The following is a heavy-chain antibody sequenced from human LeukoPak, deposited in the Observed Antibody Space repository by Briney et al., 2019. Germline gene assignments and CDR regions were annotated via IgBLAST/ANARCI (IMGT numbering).Heavy chain of an antibody. D-gene: IGHD4-17*01. Sequence: GGSLTLSCAASGFSFSSSWMTWVRQAPGKGLEWVANMNQDGSAKGYVDSVKGRFTISRDSAKNSLYLQMNSLRAENTAVYYCARDPAYGALDYWGQGTLVTVSS. J-gene: IGHJ4*02. CDR2: MNQDGSAK. V-gene: IGHV3-7*01. CDR3: ARDPAYGALDY. CDR1: GFSFSSSW.